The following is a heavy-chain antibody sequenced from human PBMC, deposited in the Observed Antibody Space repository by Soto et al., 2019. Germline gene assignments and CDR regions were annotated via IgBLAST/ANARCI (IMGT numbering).Heavy chain of an antibody. CDR1: GFTFSTYG. J-gene: IGHJ4*02. D-gene: IGHD2-2*01. Sequence: QVQLVESGGGVVQPGRSLRLSCAASGFTFSTYGMHWVRQAPGKGLEWVAIISYDGTNKYYADSVKGRFTISRDNSKNTLYLQMNSLRDEDTAVYDCAKIRSGYCSGTSCQSLGYWGQGTLVTVSS. CDR3: AKIRSGYCSGTSCQSLGY. CDR2: ISYDGTNK. V-gene: IGHV3-30*18.